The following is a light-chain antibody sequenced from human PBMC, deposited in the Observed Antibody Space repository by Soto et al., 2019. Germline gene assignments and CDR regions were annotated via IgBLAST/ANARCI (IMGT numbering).Light chain of an antibody. V-gene: IGKV3-11*01. CDR3: LQGSSWPRT. CDR1: QSLSNY. CDR2: DAS. Sequence: EIVLTQSPATLSLSPGDRATLSCRASQSLSNYLAWYQQKPGRAPRLLSYDASNGATAIPDRFSGSGSGTDFTLTISSLEHEDVSVYYCLQGSSWPRTFGQGTRLEIK. J-gene: IGKJ2*01.